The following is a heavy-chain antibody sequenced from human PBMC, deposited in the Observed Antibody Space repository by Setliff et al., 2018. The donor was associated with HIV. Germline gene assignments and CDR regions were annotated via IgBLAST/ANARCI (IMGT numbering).Heavy chain of an antibody. J-gene: IGHJ4*02. CDR1: GYYFTTFW. D-gene: IGHD3-16*01. Sequence: GESLKISCKGSGYYFTTFWIAWVRQMPGKGLEWMGFIYPGDSHTTYSPSFQGQVTISADKSMDTAYLQWSSLKASDTAMYYCARPQGGGFDYWGQGTLVTV. CDR3: ARPQGGGFDY. V-gene: IGHV5-51*01. CDR2: IYPGDSHT.